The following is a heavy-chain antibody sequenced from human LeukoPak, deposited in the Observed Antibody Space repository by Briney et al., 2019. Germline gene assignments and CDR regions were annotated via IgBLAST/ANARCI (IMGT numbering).Heavy chain of an antibody. CDR1: GYTFTSYD. D-gene: IGHD6-13*01. CDR2: MNPNSGNT. V-gene: IGHV1-8*01. CDR3: ARVGSSSWYFYYYGMDV. J-gene: IGHJ6*02. Sequence: ASVKVPCKASGYTFTSYDINWVRQATGQGLEWMGWMNPNSGNTGYAQKFQGRVTMTRNTSISTAYMELSSLRSEDTAVYYCARVGSSSWYFYYYGMDVWGQGTTVTVSS.